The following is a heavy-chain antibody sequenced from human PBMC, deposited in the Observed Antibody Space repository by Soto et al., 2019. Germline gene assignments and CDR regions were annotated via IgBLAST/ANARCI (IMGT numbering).Heavy chain of an antibody. CDR2: IYYSGST. CDR3: ATAFEYYYDSSGPKGAAFDI. V-gene: IGHV4-30-4*01. CDR1: GGSISSGDYY. J-gene: IGHJ3*02. Sequence: QVQLQESGPGLVTPSQTLSLTCTVSGGSISSGDYYWSWIRQPPGKGLEWVGYIYYSGSTYYNPSLKRRVTISVDTSKNQFSLKLSSVTAADTAVYYCATAFEYYYDSSGPKGAAFDIWGQGTMVTVSS. D-gene: IGHD3-22*01.